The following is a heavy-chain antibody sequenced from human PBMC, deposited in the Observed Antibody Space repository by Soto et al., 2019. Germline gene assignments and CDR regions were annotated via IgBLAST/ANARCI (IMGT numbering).Heavy chain of an antibody. CDR2: IYDSGSS. V-gene: IGHV4-30-4*01. J-gene: IGHJ4*02. CDR1: GGSVSRGDYF. Sequence: SETLSLTCTVSGGSVSRGDYFWSWIRQPPGKGLEWIGYIYDSGSSYYNPSLKSRVTMSVDTSKNQFSLKLRSVTAADTAMYYCAREKGYISGPKNFDSWGQGTLVTVSS. D-gene: IGHD5-12*01. CDR3: AREKGYISGPKNFDS.